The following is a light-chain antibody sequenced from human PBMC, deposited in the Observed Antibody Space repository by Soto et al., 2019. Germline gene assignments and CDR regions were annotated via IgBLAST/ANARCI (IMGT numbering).Light chain of an antibody. CDR1: SSDVGGSDF. Sequence: QSALTQPASVFGSPGQSIAISCTGTSSDVGGSDFVSWYQHHPGKAPKLIIHDVNNRPSGVSARFSGSKSGNTASLTISGLQAEDEADYFCSSYTTGNTPYVFGAGTKLTVL. J-gene: IGLJ1*01. V-gene: IGLV2-14*03. CDR3: SSYTTGNTPYV. CDR2: DVN.